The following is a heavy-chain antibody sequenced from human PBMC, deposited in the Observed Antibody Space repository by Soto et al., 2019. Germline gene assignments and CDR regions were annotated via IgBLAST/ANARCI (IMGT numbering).Heavy chain of an antibody. CDR1: GYTFTSYG. V-gene: IGHV1-18*01. CDR3: ARDSPYSSSWYVFDWFDP. J-gene: IGHJ5*02. D-gene: IGHD6-13*01. Sequence: ASVKVSCKASGYTFTSYGISWVRQAPGQGLEWMGWISAYNGNTNYAQKLQGRVTMTTDTSTSTAYMELRSLRSDDTAVYYCARDSPYSSSWYVFDWFDPWGQGTLVTVSS. CDR2: ISAYNGNT.